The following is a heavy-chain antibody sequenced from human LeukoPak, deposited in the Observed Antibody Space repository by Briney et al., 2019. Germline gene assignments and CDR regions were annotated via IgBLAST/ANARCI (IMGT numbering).Heavy chain of an antibody. V-gene: IGHV3-23*01. D-gene: IGHD2-2*01. CDR1: GFTFSSYA. Sequence: GGSLRLSCAASGFTFSSYAMSWVRQAPGKGLEWVSAISGSGGSTYYADSVKGRFTISRDNSKNTLYLQMNSLRAEDTAVYYCAKSKVPAAIGHYYYCGMDVWGQGTTVTVSS. CDR2: ISGSGGST. CDR3: AKSKVPAAIGHYYYCGMDV. J-gene: IGHJ6*02.